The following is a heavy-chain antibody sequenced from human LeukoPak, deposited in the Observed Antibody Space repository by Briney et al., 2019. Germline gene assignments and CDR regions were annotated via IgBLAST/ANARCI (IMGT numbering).Heavy chain of an antibody. V-gene: IGHV3-64*01. CDR1: GVTLSTYA. CDR2: ISTNGVGT. J-gene: IGHJ4*02. CDR3: ARYGSGSCYDY. D-gene: IGHD3-10*01. Sequence: GGSLRLSCAASGVTLSTYAMHWVRQAPGKGLEYVSAISTNGVGTYYANSVKGRFTISRDNSKNTLYLQMGSLRAEDMAVYYCARYGSGSCYDYWGQGSLVTVSS.